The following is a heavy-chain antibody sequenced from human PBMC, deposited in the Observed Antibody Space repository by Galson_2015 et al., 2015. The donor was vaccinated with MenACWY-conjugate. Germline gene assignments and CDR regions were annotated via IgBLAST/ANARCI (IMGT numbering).Heavy chain of an antibody. J-gene: IGHJ4*02. V-gene: IGHV3-74*01. CDR3: VRALNGDADY. Sequence: SLRLSCAGPGFIFSSHWMHWVRQLPGEGLIWGSRMNGDGSIIDYADSVKGRFTTSRDNAKNMVFLQMDRLRAEDTAVYYCVRALNGDADYWGQGTLVTVSS. CDR1: GFIFSSHW. CDR2: MNGDGSII. D-gene: IGHD2-21*02.